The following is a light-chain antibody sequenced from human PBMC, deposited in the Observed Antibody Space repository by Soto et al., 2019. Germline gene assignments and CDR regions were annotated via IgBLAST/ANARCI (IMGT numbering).Light chain of an antibody. J-gene: IGKJ4*01. V-gene: IGKV3-11*01. CDR1: QSVSSN. CDR3: QQCNNWPLT. CDR2: AAS. Sequence: EIVLTQSPATLSLSPGERATLSCRASQSVSSNLAWYQQKPGQAPRLLIYAASNRATGIPARISGSGSGTDFTLTISSLEVEDFAVYYCQQCNNWPLTFGGGTKVESK.